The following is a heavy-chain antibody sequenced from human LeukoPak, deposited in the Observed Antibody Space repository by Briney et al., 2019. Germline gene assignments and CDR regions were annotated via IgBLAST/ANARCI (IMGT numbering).Heavy chain of an antibody. Sequence: SSETLSLTCAVYGGSFSGYYWSWIRQPPGKGLEWIGEINHSGSTNYNPSLKSRVTISVDTSKNQFSLKLSSVTAADTAVYYCARLSYSNYGGGWFDPWGQGTLVSVSS. V-gene: IGHV4-34*01. D-gene: IGHD4-11*01. CDR3: ARLSYSNYGGGWFDP. CDR2: INHSGST. CDR1: GGSFSGYY. J-gene: IGHJ5*02.